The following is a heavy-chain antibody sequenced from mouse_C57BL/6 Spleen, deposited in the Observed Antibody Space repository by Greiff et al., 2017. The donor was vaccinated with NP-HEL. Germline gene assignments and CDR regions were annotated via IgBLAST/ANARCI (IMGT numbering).Heavy chain of an antibody. CDR3: ARSEYDYEGAMDY. Sequence: VQLQQSGAELVKPGASVKISCKASGYAFSSYWMNWVKQRPGKGLEWIGQIYPGDGDTNYIGKFKGKATLTADKSSSTAYMQLSSLTSEDSAVYFCARSEYDYEGAMDYWGQGTSVTVSS. CDR2: IYPGDGDT. D-gene: IGHD2-4*01. CDR1: GYAFSSYW. J-gene: IGHJ4*01. V-gene: IGHV1-80*01.